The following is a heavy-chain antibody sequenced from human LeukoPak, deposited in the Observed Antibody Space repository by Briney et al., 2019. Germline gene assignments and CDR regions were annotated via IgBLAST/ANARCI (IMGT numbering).Heavy chain of an antibody. CDR1: GYTFTSYG. V-gene: IGHV1-18*01. Sequence: ASLKVSCKAAGYTFTSYGISWVRQAPGLGLEWMGCISAYNGNTNYAQKLQGRVTMTTDTSTSTAYMELRSLRSDDTAVYYCARRAAAAGWPEYFQHWGQGTLVTVSS. J-gene: IGHJ1*01. D-gene: IGHD6-13*01. CDR3: ARRAAAAGWPEYFQH. CDR2: ISAYNGNT.